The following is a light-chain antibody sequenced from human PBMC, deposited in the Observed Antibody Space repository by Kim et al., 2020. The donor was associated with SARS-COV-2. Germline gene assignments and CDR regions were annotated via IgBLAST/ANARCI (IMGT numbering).Light chain of an antibody. V-gene: IGLV7-46*01. CDR3: LLSYSDSRV. Sequence: PDGTVTLTCGSSTGAVTSGHFPYWFQQKPGQAPRTLIYDTGNRHSWTPARFSGSLLGGKAALTLSAAQAEDEADYYCLLSYSDSRVFGGGTQLTVL. CDR2: DTG. J-gene: IGLJ2*01. CDR1: TGAVTSGHF.